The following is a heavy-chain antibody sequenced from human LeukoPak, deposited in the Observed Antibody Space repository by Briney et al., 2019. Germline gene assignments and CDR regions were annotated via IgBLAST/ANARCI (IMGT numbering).Heavy chain of an antibody. D-gene: IGHD3-10*01. Sequence: GGSLRLACAASGFTFSSYGMDWVRQAPGRGLECVAVISYEGSNKYHAASVKGGFTIHTPNTKNTLSLQTNSLRAEDTTVYYCAKGSLWFGASGPTAKYGTAVWGQGTTATASS. V-gene: IGHV3-30*18. CDR2: ISYEGSNK. CDR3: AKGSLWFGASGPTAKYGTAV. J-gene: IGHJ6*02. CDR1: GFTFSSYG.